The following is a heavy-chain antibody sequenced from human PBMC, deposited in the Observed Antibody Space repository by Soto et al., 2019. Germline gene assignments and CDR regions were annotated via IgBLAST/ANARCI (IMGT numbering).Heavy chain of an antibody. CDR3: ARVGYSSSDESGGDY. D-gene: IGHD6-6*01. J-gene: IGHJ4*02. Sequence: SETLSLTCAVYGGSFSGYYWSWIRQPPGKGLEWIGEINHSGSTNYNPSLKSRVTMSVDTSKNQFSLKLSSVTAADTAVYYCARVGYSSSDESGGDYWGQGTLVTVSS. CDR2: INHSGST. V-gene: IGHV4-34*01. CDR1: GGSFSGYY.